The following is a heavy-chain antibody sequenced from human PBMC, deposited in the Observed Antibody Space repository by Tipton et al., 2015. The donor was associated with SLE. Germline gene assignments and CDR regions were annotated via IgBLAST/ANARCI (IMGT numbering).Heavy chain of an antibody. V-gene: IGHV1-18*01. D-gene: IGHD1-26*01. J-gene: IGHJ6*02. CDR1: GYTFTSND. Sequence: QLVQSGAEVKKPGASVKVSCKASGYTFTSNDISWGRQAPGQGLEWMGWISAYNGNTNYAQKLQGRVTMTTDTSTSTAYMELRSLRSDDTAVYYCARDRSPGADYGMDVWGQGTTVTVSS. CDR2: ISAYNGNT. CDR3: ARDRSPGADYGMDV.